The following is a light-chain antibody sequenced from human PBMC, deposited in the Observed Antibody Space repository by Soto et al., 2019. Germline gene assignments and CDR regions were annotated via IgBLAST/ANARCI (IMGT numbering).Light chain of an antibody. V-gene: IGLV3-1*01. CDR1: KLGDNY. Sequence: SYELTQPPSVSVSPGQTASITCSGDKLGDNYACWYQQKPGQPPVLVIYQDNRRPSGIPERFSGSNSGNTATLTISGTQAMDEADYYCQAWDSSNVVFGGGTKVTVL. J-gene: IGLJ2*01. CDR3: QAWDSSNVV. CDR2: QDN.